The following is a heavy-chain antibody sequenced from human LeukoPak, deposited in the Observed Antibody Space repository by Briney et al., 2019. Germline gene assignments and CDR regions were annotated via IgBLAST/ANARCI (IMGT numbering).Heavy chain of an antibody. CDR3: ARGNDISTGYYGMDV. J-gene: IGHJ6*02. Sequence: SSETLSLTGTVSGGSISSGDYYWSWIRQPPGKGLEWIGYIYYSGSTYYNPSLKSRVTISVDTSKNQFSLKLSSVTAADTAVYYCARGNDISTGYYGMDVWGQGTTVTVSS. CDR2: IYYSGST. CDR1: GGSISSGDYY. D-gene: IGHD3-9*01. V-gene: IGHV4-30-4*01.